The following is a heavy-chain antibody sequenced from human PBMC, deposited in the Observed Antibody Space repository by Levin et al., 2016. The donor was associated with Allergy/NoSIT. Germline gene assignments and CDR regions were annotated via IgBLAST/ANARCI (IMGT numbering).Heavy chain of an antibody. V-gene: IGHV3-21*01. CDR3: ARDTFLISALN. J-gene: IGHJ4*02. CDR2: ISSSSSYI. Sequence: GESLKISCAASGFTFSSYSMNWVRQAPGKGLEWVSSISSSSSYIYYADSVKGRFTISRDNAKNSLYLQMNSLRAEDTAVYYCARDTFLISALNWGQGTLVTVSS. CDR1: GFTFSSYS. D-gene: IGHD2/OR15-2a*01.